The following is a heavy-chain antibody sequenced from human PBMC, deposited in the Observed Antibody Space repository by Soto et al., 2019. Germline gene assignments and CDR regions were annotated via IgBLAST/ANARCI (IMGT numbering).Heavy chain of an antibody. Sequence: SETLSLTCTVSGGSISSYYWSWIRQPAGKGLEWIGRIYTSGSTNYNPSLKSRVTMSVDTSKNQFSLKLSSVTAADTAVYYCARVRIAARTGAYGMDVWGQGTTVAVSS. D-gene: IGHD6-6*01. CDR2: IYTSGST. V-gene: IGHV4-4*07. J-gene: IGHJ6*02. CDR3: ARVRIAARTGAYGMDV. CDR1: GGSISSYY.